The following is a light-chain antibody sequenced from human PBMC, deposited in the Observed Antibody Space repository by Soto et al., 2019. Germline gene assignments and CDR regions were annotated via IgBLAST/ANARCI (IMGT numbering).Light chain of an antibody. V-gene: IGLV2-14*01. CDR1: SSDVGAYDY. J-gene: IGLJ1*01. Sequence: SVLTQPASVSGSPGQSIAISCTGTSSDVGAYDYVSWYQQHPGKAPQLMIYDVSNRPSGVSNRFSGSKSGNTASLTISGLQAEDEADYYCSSYTTISTYVFGTGTKLTVL. CDR2: DVS. CDR3: SSYTTISTYV.